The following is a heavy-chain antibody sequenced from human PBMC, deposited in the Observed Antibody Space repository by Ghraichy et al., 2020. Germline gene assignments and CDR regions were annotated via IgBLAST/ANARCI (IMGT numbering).Heavy chain of an antibody. D-gene: IGHD6-19*01. CDR2: ISASGCAT. CDR1: GFTFSNYA. Sequence: GGSLRLSCAASGFTFSNYAMSWVRQAPGRGLEWVSTISASGCATYYANSVKCRFTISRDNSKNTLYLQMNSLRAEDKAVYYRAQGPRYSSGGYYFDYWGQGTLVTVSS. J-gene: IGHJ4*02. CDR3: AQGPRYSSGGYYFDY. V-gene: IGHV3-23*01.